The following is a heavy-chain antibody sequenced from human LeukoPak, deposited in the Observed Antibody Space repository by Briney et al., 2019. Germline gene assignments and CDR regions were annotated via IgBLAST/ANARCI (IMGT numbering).Heavy chain of an antibody. Sequence: GGSLRLSCAASGFTFSSYSMNWVRQAPGKGLEWVSSISSSSSYIYYADSVKGRSTISRDNAKNSLYLQMNSLRAEDTAVYYCARESYGDYPDYWGQGTLVTVSS. CDR1: GFTFSSYS. V-gene: IGHV3-21*01. CDR2: ISSSSSYI. D-gene: IGHD4-17*01. CDR3: ARESYGDYPDY. J-gene: IGHJ4*02.